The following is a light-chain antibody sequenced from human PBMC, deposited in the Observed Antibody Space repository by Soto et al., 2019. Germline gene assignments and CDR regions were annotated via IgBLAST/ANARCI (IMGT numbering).Light chain of an antibody. CDR1: QGISNN. CDR3: QKYNSVPIT. V-gene: IGKV1-27*01. J-gene: IGKJ5*01. Sequence: DIQMTQSTSSLSASVGDRVTITCRASQGISNNFAWYQQKPGKVPKLLIYAASTLQSGVPSRFSGHGSGTDFALNISRLQPEDVEPYYFQKYNSVPITFGQGTRLEIK. CDR2: AAS.